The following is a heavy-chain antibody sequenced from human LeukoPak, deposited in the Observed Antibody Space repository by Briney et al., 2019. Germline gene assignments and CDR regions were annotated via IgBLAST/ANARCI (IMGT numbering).Heavy chain of an antibody. J-gene: IGHJ4*02. Sequence: SETLSLTCAVYGGSFSGYYWSWIRQPPGKGLEWIGEINHSGSTNYNPSLKSRVTISVDTSKNRFSLKLSSVTAADTAVYYCAGNRGLGRNYWGQGTLVTVSS. CDR1: GGSFSGYY. CDR3: AGNRGLGRNY. V-gene: IGHV4-34*01. D-gene: IGHD4-23*01. CDR2: INHSGST.